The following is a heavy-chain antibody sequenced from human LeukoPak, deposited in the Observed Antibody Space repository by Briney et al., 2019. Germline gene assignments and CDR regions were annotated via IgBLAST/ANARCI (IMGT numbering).Heavy chain of an antibody. CDR3: AKVQRMAYCGGDCYSRAFDI. CDR1: GFTVSSNY. V-gene: IGHV3-53*01. J-gene: IGHJ3*02. D-gene: IGHD2-21*02. CDR2: IYSGGST. Sequence: GGSLRLSCAASGFTVSSNYMSWVRQAPGKGLEWVSVIYSGGSTYYADSVKGRFTISRDNSKNTLYLQMNSLRAEDTAVYYCAKVQRMAYCGGDCYSRAFDIWGQGTMVTVSS.